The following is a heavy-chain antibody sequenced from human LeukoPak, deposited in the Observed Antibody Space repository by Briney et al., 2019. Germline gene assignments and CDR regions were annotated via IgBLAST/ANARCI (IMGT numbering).Heavy chain of an antibody. V-gene: IGHV4-34*01. CDR3: ARGIVGATRGLFDY. CDR2: INDSGST. J-gene: IGHJ4*02. D-gene: IGHD1-26*01. CDR1: GGSYNGYY. Sequence: SETLSLTCAVYGGSYNGYYWTWIRQSPGKGLESIGEINDSGSTKYNPSLKSRVIMSVDTSMNQFSLKLTSLTAADTAVYYCARGIVGATRGLFDYWGQGNLVTVSS.